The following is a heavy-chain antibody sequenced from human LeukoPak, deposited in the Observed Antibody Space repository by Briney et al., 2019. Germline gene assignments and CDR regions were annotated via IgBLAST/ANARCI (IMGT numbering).Heavy chain of an antibody. CDR1: GFSLSTSGVG. D-gene: IGHD3-22*01. CDR2: IYWDDDK. CDR3: AHSPLAPSHLHYYDSRGFDP. J-gene: IGHJ5*02. Sequence: SGPTLVKPTQTLTLTCTFSGFSLSTSGVGVGWIRQPPGKALEWLALIYWDDDKRYSPSLKSRLTITKDTSKNQVVLTMTNMDPVDTATYYCAHSPLAPSHLHYYDSRGFDPWGQGTLVTVSS. V-gene: IGHV2-5*02.